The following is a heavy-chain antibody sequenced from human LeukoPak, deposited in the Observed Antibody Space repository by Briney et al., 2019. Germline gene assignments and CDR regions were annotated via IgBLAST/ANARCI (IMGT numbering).Heavy chain of an antibody. CDR1: GFTFSSYE. Sequence: PGGSLRLSCAASGFTFSSYEMNWVRQAPGKGLEWVSYISSSGSTIYYADSVKGRFTISRNNAKNSLYLQMNSLRAEDTALYYCARVPSFWRDYYYYYYMDVWGKGTTVTVSS. CDR3: ARVPSFWRDYYYYYYMDV. J-gene: IGHJ6*03. CDR2: ISSSGSTI. D-gene: IGHD3-3*01. V-gene: IGHV3-48*03.